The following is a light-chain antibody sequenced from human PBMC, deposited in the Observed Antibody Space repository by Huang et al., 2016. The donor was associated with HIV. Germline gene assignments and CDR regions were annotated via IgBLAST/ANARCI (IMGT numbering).Light chain of an antibody. CDR2: GAS. CDR3: QQYNNWPGT. CDR1: QSVSSN. V-gene: IGKV3-15*01. Sequence: EIVMTQSPATLSVSPGERATLSCRASQSVSSNLAWYQQKPGQAPRLLIYGASTRATGIPARFSGSGSGTEFTLTISSVQSEDFAVYYCQQYNNWPGTFGRGTKVEIK. J-gene: IGKJ1*01.